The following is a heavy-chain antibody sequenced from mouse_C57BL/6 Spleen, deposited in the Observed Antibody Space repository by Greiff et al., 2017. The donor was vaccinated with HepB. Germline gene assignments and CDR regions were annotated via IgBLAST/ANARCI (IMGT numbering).Heavy chain of an antibody. Sequence: VHVKQSVAELVRPGASVKLSCTASGFNIKNTYMHWVKQRPEQGLEWIGRIDPANGNTKYAPKFQGKATITADTSSNTAYLQLSSLTSEDTAIYYCASFDDGWAMDYWGQGTSVTVSS. V-gene: IGHV14-3*01. D-gene: IGHD2-3*01. CDR1: GFNIKNTY. J-gene: IGHJ4*01. CDR2: IDPANGNT. CDR3: ASFDDGWAMDY.